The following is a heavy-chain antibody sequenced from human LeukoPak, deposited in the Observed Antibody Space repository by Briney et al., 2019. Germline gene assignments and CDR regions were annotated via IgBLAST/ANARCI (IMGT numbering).Heavy chain of an antibody. V-gene: IGHV1-18*01. J-gene: IGHJ5*02. CDR2: ISAYNGNT. CDR1: GYTFTSYG. D-gene: IGHD2-8*02. CDR3: ARVVGGVATTLYLDP. Sequence: ASVKVSCKASGYTFTSYGISWVRQAPGQGLEWMGWISAYNGNTNYAQKLQGRVTMTTDTSTSTAYMELRSLRSDDTAVYYCARVVGGVATTLYLDPWGQGTLVTVSS.